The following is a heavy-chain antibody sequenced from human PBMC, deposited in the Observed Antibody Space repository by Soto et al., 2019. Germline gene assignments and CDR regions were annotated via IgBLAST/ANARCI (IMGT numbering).Heavy chain of an antibody. J-gene: IGHJ4*02. CDR2: IVPMFGTS. D-gene: IGHD3-3*01. V-gene: IGHV1-69*06. CDR1: GGTSTRYA. CDR3: NRGSEYDFWSGYL. Sequence: QELLVQSGAEVRKPGSSVKVSCKVTGGTSTRYAINWVRQAPGQGLEWMGGIVPMFGTSKYAQKFQGRVTITADTSTNIAYMELRSLRSEDTAVYYCNRGSEYDFWSGYLWGQGTLVSVSS.